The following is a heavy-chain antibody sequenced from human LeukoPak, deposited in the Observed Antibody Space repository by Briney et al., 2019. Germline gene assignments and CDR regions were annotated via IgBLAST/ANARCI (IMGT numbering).Heavy chain of an antibody. CDR3: ARMTYCSGGSCYRIFDY. V-gene: IGHV1-2*02. Sequence: ASVKVSCKASGYTFTGHYMHWVRQAPGQGLEWMGWINPNSGGTNYAQKFQGRVTMTRDTSISTAYMELSRLRSDDTAVYYCARMTYCSGGSCYRIFDYWGQGTLVTVSS. J-gene: IGHJ4*02. CDR2: INPNSGGT. CDR1: GYTFTGHY. D-gene: IGHD2-15*01.